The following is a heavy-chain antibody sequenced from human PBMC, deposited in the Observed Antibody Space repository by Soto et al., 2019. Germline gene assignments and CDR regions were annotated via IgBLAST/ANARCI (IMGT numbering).Heavy chain of an antibody. Sequence: PSETLSLTCTVSGGSISSGDYYWSWIRQPPGKGLDWIGYIYYTGSTYYYNPSLKSRVTISVDTSKNQFSLKLSSVTAADTAVYYCARDTMVRGVIIGTDYWGQGTLVTV. CDR1: GGSISSGDYY. CDR3: ARDTMVRGVIIGTDY. D-gene: IGHD3-10*01. J-gene: IGHJ4*02. CDR2: IYYTGSTY. V-gene: IGHV4-30-4*01.